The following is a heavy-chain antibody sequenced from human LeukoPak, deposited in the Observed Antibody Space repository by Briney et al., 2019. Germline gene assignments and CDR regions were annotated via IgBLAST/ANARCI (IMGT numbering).Heavy chain of an antibody. V-gene: IGHV3-11*04. CDR3: ARVPRLPSGNFDY. J-gene: IGHJ4*02. CDR2: ISSSGSTI. CDR1: GFPFSDYY. Sequence: GGSLRLSCAAPGFPFSDYYMSWIRQAPGKGLEWVSYISSSGSTIYYAASVKGRFTISRDNAKNSLYLQMNSLRAEDTAVYYCARVPRLPSGNFDYWGQGTLVTVSS. D-gene: IGHD2-15*01.